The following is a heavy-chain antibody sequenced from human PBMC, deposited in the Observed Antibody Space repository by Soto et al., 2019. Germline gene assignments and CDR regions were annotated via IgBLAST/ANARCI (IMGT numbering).Heavy chain of an antibody. CDR3: ARVSDGCNVEYFQH. J-gene: IGHJ1*01. CDR2: IIPILGIA. CDR1: GGTFSSYT. V-gene: IGHV1-69*02. D-gene: IGHD2-15*01. Sequence: QVQLVQSGAEVKKPGSSVKVSCKASGGTFSSYTISWVRQAPGQGLEWMGRIIPILGIANYAQKFQGRVTITADKSTSTAYMELSSLRSEDTAVYYCARVSDGCNVEYFQHWGQGTLVTVSS.